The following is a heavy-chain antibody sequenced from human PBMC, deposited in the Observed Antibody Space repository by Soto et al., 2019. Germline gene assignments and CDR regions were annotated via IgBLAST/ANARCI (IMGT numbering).Heavy chain of an antibody. CDR1: GFTFSNYG. CDR2: MSYDGSDE. V-gene: IGHV3-30*03. Sequence: QVQLVESGGGEVQPGTSLRLSCAVSGFTFSNYGMHWVRQAPGKGLEWVAMMSYDGSDEYYADSVKGRFTISRDNSKNTLYRQMNSLRTDDTAVYYCAGGVYYYDYWGQGTQVTVSS. J-gene: IGHJ4*02. D-gene: IGHD3-22*01. CDR3: AGGVYYYDY.